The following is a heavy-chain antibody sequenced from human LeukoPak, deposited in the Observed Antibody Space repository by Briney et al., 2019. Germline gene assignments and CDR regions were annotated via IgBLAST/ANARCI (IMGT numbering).Heavy chain of an antibody. CDR1: GFTFSSYA. Sequence: PGGSLRLSCAASGFTFSSYAMSWVRQAPGKGLEWVSAVSGSGGTTYYADSVKGRFIISRDNSKNTLYLQMNSMRAEDTAVYYCAKDLGIQLWFPLTTVVKKDMFLDAFDIWGQGTMVTVSS. CDR3: AKDLGIQLWFPLTTVVKKDMFLDAFDI. J-gene: IGHJ3*02. D-gene: IGHD4-23*01. V-gene: IGHV3-23*01. CDR2: VSGSGGTT.